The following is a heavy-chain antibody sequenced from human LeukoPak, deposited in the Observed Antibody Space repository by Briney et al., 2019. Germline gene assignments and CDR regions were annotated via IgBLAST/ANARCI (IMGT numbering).Heavy chain of an antibody. CDR3: ARDRAVGGYSYGDYYYYGMDV. Sequence: GKSLRLSCAASGFTFSRYGMHWVRQAPGKGLEWVAVISYDGSNKYYADSVKGRFTISRDNAKNSLYLQMNSLRAEDTAVYYCARDRAVGGYSYGDYYYYGMDVWGQGTTVTVSS. V-gene: IGHV3-30*03. J-gene: IGHJ6*02. CDR1: GFTFSRYG. D-gene: IGHD5-18*01. CDR2: ISYDGSNK.